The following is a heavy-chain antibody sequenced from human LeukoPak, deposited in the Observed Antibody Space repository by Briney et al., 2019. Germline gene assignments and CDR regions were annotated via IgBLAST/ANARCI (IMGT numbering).Heavy chain of an antibody. CDR3: ARAGGPRYWYFDL. D-gene: IGHD1-1*01. CDR1: GGSISSGGYY. Sequence: SETLSLTCTVSGGSISSGGYYWSWIRQHPGKGLEWIGYIYYSGSTYYNPSLKSRVTISVDTPKNQFSLKLSSVTAADTAVYYCARAGGPRYWYFDLWGRGTLVTVSS. CDR2: IYYSGST. J-gene: IGHJ2*01. V-gene: IGHV4-31*03.